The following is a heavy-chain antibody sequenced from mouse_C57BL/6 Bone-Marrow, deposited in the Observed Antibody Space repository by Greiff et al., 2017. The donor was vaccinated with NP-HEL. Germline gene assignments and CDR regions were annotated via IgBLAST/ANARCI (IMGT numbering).Heavy chain of an antibody. D-gene: IGHD2-3*01. J-gene: IGHJ2*01. CDR2: IWSDGST. Sequence: QVQLKESGPGLVAPSQTLSITCTVSGFSLTSYGVHWVRQPPGKGLEWLVVIWSDGSTTYNSAPKYRLSISKDNSKSQVFLKMNSLQTYDTAMYYCARDGYYALDGWGQGTTLTVSS. CDR3: ARDGYYALDG. V-gene: IGHV2-6*03. CDR1: GFSLTSYG.